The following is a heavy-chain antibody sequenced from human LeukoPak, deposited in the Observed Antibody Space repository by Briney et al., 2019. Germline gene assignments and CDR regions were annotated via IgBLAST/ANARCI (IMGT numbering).Heavy chain of an antibody. CDR1: GFTFSSYG. D-gene: IGHD4-17*01. CDR2: ISGSGAAT. CDR3: AKPREGTTVTSLYDAFDI. V-gene: IGHV3-23*01. J-gene: IGHJ3*02. Sequence: GGSLRLSCAVSGFTFSSYGMSWVRQAPGKGLEWVSAISGSGAATYYADSVKGRFTISRDNSKNTLYLQMNSLRAEDTAVYHCAKPREGTTVTSLYDAFDIWGQGTMVTVSS.